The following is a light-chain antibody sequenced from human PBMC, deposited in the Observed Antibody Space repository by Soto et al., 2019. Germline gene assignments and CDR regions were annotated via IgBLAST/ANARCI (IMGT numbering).Light chain of an antibody. V-gene: IGKV3-15*01. Sequence: EIVMTQSPATLSVSPGERATLSCRASQRVSSDLAWYQQKPDQAPRLLMYGASTRATGIPARFSGSGSGTEFTLIISSLQSEDFAVYYCQQYNDWPGTFGQGTKVEIK. CDR2: GAS. CDR1: QRVSSD. CDR3: QQYNDWPGT. J-gene: IGKJ1*01.